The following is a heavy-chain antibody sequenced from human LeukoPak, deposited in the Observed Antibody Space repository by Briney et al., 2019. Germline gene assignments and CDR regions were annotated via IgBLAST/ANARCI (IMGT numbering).Heavy chain of an antibody. Sequence: GGSLRLSCAASGFTFSSYAMSWVRQAPGKGLEWVSAISGSGGSTYYADSVKGRFTISRDNSKNTLYLQMNSLRAEDTAVYYCAKQNWYPLFQYNWFDPWGQGTLVTVSS. CDR1: GFTFSSYA. J-gene: IGHJ5*02. CDR2: ISGSGGST. CDR3: AKQNWYPLFQYNWFDP. V-gene: IGHV3-23*01. D-gene: IGHD6-13*01.